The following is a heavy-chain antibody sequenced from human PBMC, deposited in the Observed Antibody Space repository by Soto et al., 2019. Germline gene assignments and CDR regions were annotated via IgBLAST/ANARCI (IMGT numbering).Heavy chain of an antibody. V-gene: IGHV4-4*02. CDR1: GGSISRSNR. J-gene: IGHJ4*02. Sequence: SETLPHRCAVSGGSISRSNRWGWVRQPPGKGLEWIGEIYRSGSTNYNPSLKSRVTISVDKSKNQFSLKLSSVTAADTAVYYCARDFLAVAGSYYFDYWGQGTLVTVS. CDR2: IYRSGST. D-gene: IGHD6-19*01. CDR3: ARDFLAVAGSYYFDY.